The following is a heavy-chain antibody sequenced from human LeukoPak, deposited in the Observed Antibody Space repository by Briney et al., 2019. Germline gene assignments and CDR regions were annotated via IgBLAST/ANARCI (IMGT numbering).Heavy chain of an antibody. D-gene: IGHD5-18*01. CDR2: IYHSGST. Sequence: SETLSLTCTVSGGSISSYYWGWIRQPPGEGLEWIGSIYHSGSTYYNPSLKSRVTISLDMSKNQFSLTLTSVTAAETAVYYCAREGRYRYGYNEYHLYMDIWGKGTTVTVSS. CDR3: AREGRYRYGYNEYHLYMDI. V-gene: IGHV4-59*12. J-gene: IGHJ6*03. CDR1: GGSISSYY.